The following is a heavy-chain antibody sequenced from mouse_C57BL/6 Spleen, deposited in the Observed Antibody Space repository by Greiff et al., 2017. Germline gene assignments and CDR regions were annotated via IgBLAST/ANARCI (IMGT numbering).Heavy chain of an antibody. J-gene: IGHJ3*01. CDR3: HIYYYGSSYVWFAY. V-gene: IGHV1-72*01. D-gene: IGHD1-1*01. Sequence: QVQLQQPGAELVKPGASVKLSCKASGYTFTSYWMHWVKQRPGRGLEWIGRIDPNSGGTKYNEKFKSKATLTVDKPSSTADMQLSSLTSEDSAVYYCHIYYYGSSYVWFAYWGQGTLVTVSA. CDR2: IDPNSGGT. CDR1: GYTFTSYW.